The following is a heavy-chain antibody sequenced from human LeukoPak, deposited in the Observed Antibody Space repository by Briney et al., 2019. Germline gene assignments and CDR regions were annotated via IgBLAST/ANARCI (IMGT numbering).Heavy chain of an antibody. CDR2: ISGSGGST. V-gene: IGHV3-23*01. CDR1: GFTFSSYA. Sequence: GGSLRLSCAASGFTFSSYAMSWVRQAPGKGLEWVSAISGSGGSTYYADSVKGRFTISRDNSENTLYLQMNSLRAEDTAVYYCAKPVGATTFLYLYWGQGTLVTVSS. J-gene: IGHJ4*02. CDR3: AKPVGATTFLYLY. D-gene: IGHD1-26*01.